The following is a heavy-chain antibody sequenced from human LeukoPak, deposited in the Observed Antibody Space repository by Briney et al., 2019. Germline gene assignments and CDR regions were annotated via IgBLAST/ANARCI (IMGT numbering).Heavy chain of an antibody. D-gene: IGHD5-12*01. V-gene: IGHV4-31*03. CDR3: ARGVGYGAADGFDP. CDR2: IYYSGST. J-gene: IGHJ5*02. Sequence: SETLSLTCTVSGGSISSGGYYWSWIRQHPGKGLEWIGYIYYSGSTYYNPSLKSRVTISVDTSKNQFSLKLSSVTAADTAVYYCARGVGYGAADGFDPWGQGTLVTVSS. CDR1: GGSISSGGYY.